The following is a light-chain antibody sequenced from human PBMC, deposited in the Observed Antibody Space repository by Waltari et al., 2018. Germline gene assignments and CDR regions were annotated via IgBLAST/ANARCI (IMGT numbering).Light chain of an antibody. Sequence: DIVMTQSPLSLPVSPGEPAPISCRSSQSLLHSSGYTFLDWYLQKSGQSPQLLIYLVSNRASGVPDRFSGSGSGTDFTLKISRVEAEDVGVYYCMQARQTPWTFGQGTKVEIK. CDR2: LVS. V-gene: IGKV2-28*01. CDR3: MQARQTPWT. CDR1: QSLLHSSGYTF. J-gene: IGKJ1*01.